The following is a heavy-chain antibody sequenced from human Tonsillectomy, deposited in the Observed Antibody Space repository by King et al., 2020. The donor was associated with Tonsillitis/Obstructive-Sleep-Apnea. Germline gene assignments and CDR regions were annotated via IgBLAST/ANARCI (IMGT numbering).Heavy chain of an antibody. CDR3: ASCSGQVLRHFDL. Sequence: LQLQESGPGLVKPSETLSLTCTVSGGAISSSNYYWGWLRQPPGKGLGWEWIGTMSYSGSTYYNPSLRSRVTISLDTSKNLLSLKLSSLTAADTAGYYCASCSGQVLRHFDLWGRGTLVTVSS. CDR1: GGAISSSNYY. J-gene: IGHJ2*01. CDR2: MSYSGST. D-gene: IGHD3-10*02. V-gene: IGHV4-39*01.